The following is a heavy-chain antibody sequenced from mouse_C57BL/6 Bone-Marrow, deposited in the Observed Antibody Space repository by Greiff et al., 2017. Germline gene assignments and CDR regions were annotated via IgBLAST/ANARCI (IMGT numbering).Heavy chain of an antibody. D-gene: IGHD4-1*01. CDR1: GFSLTSYG. CDR3: ARNGRD. CDR2: IGSGGST. J-gene: IGHJ3*01. Sequence: VQLQQSGPGLVQPSQSLSITCTVSGFSLTSYGVHWVRQSPGKGLEWLGVIGSGGSTDYNAAFIARLSISKDNSKSQVFFKMNSLQADDTAIYYCARNGRDWGQGTLVTVSA. V-gene: IGHV2-2*01.